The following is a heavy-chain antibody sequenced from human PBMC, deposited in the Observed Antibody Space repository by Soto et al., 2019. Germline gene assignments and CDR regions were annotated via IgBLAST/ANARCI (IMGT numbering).Heavy chain of an antibody. V-gene: IGHV3-74*01. CDR2: INSDGSST. CDR1: GFTFTNYW. J-gene: IGHJ4*02. CDR3: AVAVAGPTAIGY. Sequence: SLRLSCAASGFTFTNYWMSWVRQAPGKGLVWVSRINSDGSSTSYADSVKGRFTISRDNAKNTLYLQMNSLRAEDTAVYYCAVAVAGPTAIGYWGQGTLVTVSS. D-gene: IGHD6-19*01.